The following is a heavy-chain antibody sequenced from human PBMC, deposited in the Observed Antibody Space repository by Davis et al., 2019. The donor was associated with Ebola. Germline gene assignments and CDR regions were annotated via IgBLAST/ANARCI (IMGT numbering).Heavy chain of an antibody. CDR2: IWYDGSNK. CDR1: GFTFDDYA. J-gene: IGHJ2*01. V-gene: IGHV3-33*06. Sequence: GGSLRLSCAASGFTFDDYAMHWVRQAPGKGLEWVAVIWYDGSNKYYADSVKGRFTISRDNSKNTLYLQMNSLRAEDTAVYYCAKSERVFGGIILHWYFDLWGRGTLVTVSS. D-gene: IGHD3-16*01. CDR3: AKSERVFGGIILHWYFDL.